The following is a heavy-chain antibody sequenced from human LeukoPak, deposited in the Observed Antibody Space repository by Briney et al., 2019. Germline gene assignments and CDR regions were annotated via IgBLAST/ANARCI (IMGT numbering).Heavy chain of an antibody. CDR2: INTNTGNP. CDR1: GYTFTSYA. J-gene: IGHJ6*03. D-gene: IGHD5-18*01. CDR3: ARTTEGGYSYGYFYYYYMDV. Sequence: GASVKVSCKASGYTFTSYAMNWVRQAPGQGLEWMGWINTNTGNPTYAQGFTGRFVFSLDTSVSTAYLQISSLKAEDTAVYYCARTTEGGYSYGYFYYYYMDVWGQGTLVTVSS. V-gene: IGHV7-4-1*02.